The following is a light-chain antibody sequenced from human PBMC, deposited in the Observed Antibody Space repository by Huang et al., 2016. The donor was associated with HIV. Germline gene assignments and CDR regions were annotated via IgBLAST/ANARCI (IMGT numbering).Light chain of an antibody. CDR3: QQYFSTPRT. Sequence: DIVMTQSPDSLTVSLGERATINCKSSQSILHTSKNKNCLSWFQQKPGQPPKLLMHWAATQGSGVPDRFSGSGSGTDFTLTINGLQAEDVAVYYCQQYFSTPRTFGQGTRVEIK. CDR1: QSILHTSKNKNC. CDR2: WAA. V-gene: IGKV4-1*01. J-gene: IGKJ1*01.